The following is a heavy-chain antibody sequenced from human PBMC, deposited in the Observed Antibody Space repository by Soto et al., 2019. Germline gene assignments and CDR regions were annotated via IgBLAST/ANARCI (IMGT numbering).Heavy chain of an antibody. Sequence: PSETLSLTCAVYGESFSGYYWSWIRQPPGKGLEWIGEINHSGSTNYNPSLKSRVTISVDTSKNQFSLKLSSVTAADTAVYYCARGQKGYYDFWSGSMWFDPWGQGTLVTVSS. CDR1: GESFSGYY. CDR3: ARGQKGYYDFWSGSMWFDP. J-gene: IGHJ5*02. CDR2: INHSGST. D-gene: IGHD3-3*01. V-gene: IGHV4-34*01.